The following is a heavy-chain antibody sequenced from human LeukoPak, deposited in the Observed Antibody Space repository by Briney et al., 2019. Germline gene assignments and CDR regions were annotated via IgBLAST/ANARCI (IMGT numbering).Heavy chain of an antibody. J-gene: IGHJ4*02. D-gene: IGHD1-26*01. CDR3: ARVVGTSYFDY. CDR2: IIPIVGRV. CDR1: GDIFIIYG. V-gene: IGHV1-69*04. Sequence: SVKXSCKDYGDIFIIYGVVWVRQAPGQGLEWMGRIIPIVGRVNYAQKFQDRVTITADKSTSTVYMESSLRSEDTAVYYCARVVGTSYFDYWGQGTLVTVSS.